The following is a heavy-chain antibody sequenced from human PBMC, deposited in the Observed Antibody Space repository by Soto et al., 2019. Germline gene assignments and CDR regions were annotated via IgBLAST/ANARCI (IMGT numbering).Heavy chain of an antibody. CDR3: AREKGEDYYYYGMDV. CDR2: ISSSSSYT. V-gene: IGHV3-11*06. D-gene: IGHD3-10*01. CDR1: GFTFSDYY. J-gene: IGHJ6*02. Sequence: GGSLRLSCAASGFTFSDYYMSWIRQAPGKGLEWVSYISSSSSYTNYADSVKGRFTISRDNAKNSLYLQMNSLRAEDTAVYYCAREKGEDYYYYGMDVWGQGTTVTVS.